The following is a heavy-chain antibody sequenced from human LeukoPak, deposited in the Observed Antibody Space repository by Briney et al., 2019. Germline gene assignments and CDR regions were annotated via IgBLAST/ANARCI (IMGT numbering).Heavy chain of an antibody. D-gene: IGHD3-9*01. J-gene: IGHJ4*02. CDR3: AKTYYDILSPQGFDY. CDR1: GGTFSGYA. V-gene: IGHV1-69*04. Sequence: SVKVSCKASGGTFSGYAISWVRQAPGQGLGWMGRIIPILGIANYAQKFQGRVTITADKSTSTAYMELSSLRSEDTAVYYCAKTYYDILSPQGFDYWGQGTLVTVSS. CDR2: IIPILGIA.